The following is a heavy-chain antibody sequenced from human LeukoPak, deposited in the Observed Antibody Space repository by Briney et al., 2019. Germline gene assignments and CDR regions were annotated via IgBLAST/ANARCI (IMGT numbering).Heavy chain of an antibody. CDR3: ARGVPASVAGSFDY. Sequence: GGSLRLPCAASGFNFRSYTMNWVRQAPGKGLEWVSSIRSSGTDIYYADSVKGRFTISRDNAKNSLYLQMNSLTTEDTAVYYCARGVPASVAGSFDYWGQGTLVTVSS. CDR1: GFNFRSYT. J-gene: IGHJ4*02. CDR2: IRSSGTDI. D-gene: IGHD6-19*01. V-gene: IGHV3-21*01.